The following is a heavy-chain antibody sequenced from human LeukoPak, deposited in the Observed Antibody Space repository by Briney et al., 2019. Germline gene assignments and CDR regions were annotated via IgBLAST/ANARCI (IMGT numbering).Heavy chain of an antibody. V-gene: IGHV3-7*01. CDR3: SGRSGFSSIY. CDR1: GFSFDTHW. Sequence: PGGSLRLSCEASGFSFDTHWMNWVRQFPGGGLEWVANIKPDGSAEYYLDSVKGRFSISRDNVKNLVHLQLNSLRTEDTAVYYCSGRSGFSSIYWGQGTLVTVSS. D-gene: IGHD2-2*01. CDR2: IKPDGSAE. J-gene: IGHJ4*02.